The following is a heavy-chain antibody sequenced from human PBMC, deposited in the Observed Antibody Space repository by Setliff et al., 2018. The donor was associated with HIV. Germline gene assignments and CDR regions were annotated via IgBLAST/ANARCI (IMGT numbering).Heavy chain of an antibody. CDR3: ARDPPGYGDPKDY. V-gene: IGHV4-61*01. Sequence: KTSETLSLTCSVSGGSVGSGSYYWSWIRQSPGKGLEWLGYIYYSGSTTYNPSLRSRVTISIDTSKNQFSLNLRSVTAADTAVYYCARDPPGYGDPKDYWGQGKLVTVSS. J-gene: IGHJ4*02. CDR1: GGSVGSGSYY. D-gene: IGHD4-17*01. CDR2: IYYSGST.